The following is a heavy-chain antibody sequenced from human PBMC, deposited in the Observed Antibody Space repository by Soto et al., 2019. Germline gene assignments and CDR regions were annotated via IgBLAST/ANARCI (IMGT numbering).Heavy chain of an antibody. D-gene: IGHD6-6*01. CDR1: GGTFSSYA. CDR2: IIPIFGTA. CDR3: ARDRSSSGYYYGMDV. Sequence: SVKVSCKASGGTFSSYAISWVRQAPGQGLEWMGGIIPIFGTANYAQKFQGRVTITAGKSTSTAYMELSSLRSEDTAVYYCARDRSSSGYYYGMDVWGQGTTVTVSS. J-gene: IGHJ6*02. V-gene: IGHV1-69*06.